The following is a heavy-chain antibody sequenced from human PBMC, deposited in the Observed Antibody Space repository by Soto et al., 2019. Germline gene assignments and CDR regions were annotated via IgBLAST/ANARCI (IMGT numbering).Heavy chain of an antibody. Sequence: PSETLSLTCAVYGGSFSGYYWSWIRQPPGKGLEWIGEINHSGSTNYNPSLKSRVTISVDTSKNQFSLKLSSVTAAGTAVYYCARHGDKNDDFWSGYYRYYGMDVWGQGTTVTVSS. CDR1: GGSFSGYY. D-gene: IGHD3-3*01. CDR3: ARHGDKNDDFWSGYYRYYGMDV. V-gene: IGHV4-34*01. J-gene: IGHJ6*02. CDR2: INHSGST.